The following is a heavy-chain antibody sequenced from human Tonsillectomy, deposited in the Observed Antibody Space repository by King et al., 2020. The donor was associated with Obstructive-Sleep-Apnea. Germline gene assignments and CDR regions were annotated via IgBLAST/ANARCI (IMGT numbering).Heavy chain of an antibody. CDR2: ISAYNGNT. CDR3: ARGIAPDPRYSGSSDY. V-gene: IGHV1-18*04. CDR1: GYTFTSYG. D-gene: IGHD1-26*01. Sequence: VQLVESGAEVKKPGASVKVSCKASGYTFTSYGISWVRQAPGQGLEWRGWISAYNGNTNYAQKPQGRVTMTTATSTSTAYMGLRSLRSDDTAVYYCARGIAPDPRYSGSSDYWGQGTLVTVSS. J-gene: IGHJ4*02.